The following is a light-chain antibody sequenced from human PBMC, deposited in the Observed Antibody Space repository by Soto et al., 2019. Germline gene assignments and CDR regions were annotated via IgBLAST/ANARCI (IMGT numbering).Light chain of an antibody. V-gene: IGKV4-1*01. CDR2: WAS. CDR1: QSVLYSSNNKNY. CDR3: QQCYSIPYT. Sequence: DIVMTQSPDSLAVSLGERATINCKSSQSVLYSSNNKNYLAWYQQKPGQPPKLLIYWASTRESVVPDRLTGSGSGTDFTLSITSLQAEDVAVYYCQQCYSIPYTFGQGTKLEIK. J-gene: IGKJ2*01.